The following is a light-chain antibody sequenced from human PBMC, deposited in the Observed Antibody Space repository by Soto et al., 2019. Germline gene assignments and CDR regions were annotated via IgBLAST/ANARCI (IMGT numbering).Light chain of an antibody. V-gene: IGLV2-8*01. J-gene: IGLJ1*01. CDR2: EVT. Sequence: QSVLTQPPSASGSPGQSVTISCTGTSSDVGDYNYVSWYQQHPGQAPKLMIYEVTKRPSGVPDRFPGSKSGNTASLTVSGLQAEDEADYYCSSYAGSNDNYVFGTGTKVTVL. CDR1: SSDVGDYNY. CDR3: SSYAGSNDNYV.